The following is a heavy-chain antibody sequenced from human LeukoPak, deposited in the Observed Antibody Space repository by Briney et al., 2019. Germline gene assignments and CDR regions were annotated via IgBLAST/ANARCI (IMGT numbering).Heavy chain of an antibody. CDR1: GFTFSSYW. CDR3: ASLFIVGATIR. D-gene: IGHD1-26*01. V-gene: IGHV3-74*01. J-gene: IGHJ4*02. CDR2: INSDGSST. Sequence: PGGSLRLSCAASGFTFSSYWMHWVRQAPGKGLVWVSRINSDGSSTSYADSVKGRFTISRDNAKNTLYLQMNSLRAEDTAVYCCASLFIVGATIRWGQGTLVTVSS.